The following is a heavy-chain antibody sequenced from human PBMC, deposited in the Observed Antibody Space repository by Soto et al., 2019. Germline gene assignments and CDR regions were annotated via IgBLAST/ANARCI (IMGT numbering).Heavy chain of an antibody. CDR2: ISYEGSNI. J-gene: IGHJ4*02. Sequence: TGRSLRLSCAASGFTFSTYPMYWVRQAPGKGLEWVASISYEGSNIYYADSVRGRFTISRDNSKNTLYLQMNSLRPDDTALYYCARDQDNISWGVNYFDYWGRGTLVTVSS. D-gene: IGHD6-13*01. CDR1: GFTFSTYP. V-gene: IGHV3-30-3*01. CDR3: ARDQDNISWGVNYFDY.